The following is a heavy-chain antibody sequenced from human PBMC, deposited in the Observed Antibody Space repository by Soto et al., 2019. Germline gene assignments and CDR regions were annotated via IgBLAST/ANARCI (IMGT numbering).Heavy chain of an antibody. J-gene: IGHJ3*02. D-gene: IGHD6-19*01. CDR2: IYYSGTT. V-gene: IGHV4-31*03. CDR3: ARDLGIAVAPRGAFDI. CDR1: GGSLNSGGYY. Sequence: SEILSLTCTVSGGSLNSGGYYWTWILQHPGKGLEWIGHIYYSGTTYYNPSLKSRVTISLDTSQNQFSLNLNSVPAADTAVYYCARDLGIAVAPRGAFDIWGQGTMVT.